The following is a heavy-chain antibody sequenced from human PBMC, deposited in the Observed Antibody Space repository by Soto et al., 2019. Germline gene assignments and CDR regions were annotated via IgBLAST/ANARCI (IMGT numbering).Heavy chain of an antibody. CDR1: GFTFSSYA. D-gene: IGHD2-2*01. J-gene: IGHJ6*02. CDR3: ASVRYIGYCSSTSCQANYYYGMDV. Sequence: GGSLRLSCAASGFTFSSYAMSWVRQAPGKGLEWVSAISGSGGSTYYADSVKGRFTISRDNSKNTLYLQMNSLRAEDTAVYYCASVRYIGYCSSTSCQANYYYGMDVWGQGTTVTVSS. CDR2: ISGSGGST. V-gene: IGHV3-23*01.